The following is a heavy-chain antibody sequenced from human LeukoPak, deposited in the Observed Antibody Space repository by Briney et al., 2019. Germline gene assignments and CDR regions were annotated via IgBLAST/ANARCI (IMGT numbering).Heavy chain of an antibody. Sequence: ASVKVSCKASGGTFSSYAISWVRQAPGQGLEWMGRIIPILGIANYAQKFQGRATITADKSTSTAYMELSSLRSEDTAVYYCAEARILTGYYNLDYWGQGTLVTVSS. CDR3: AEARILTGYYNLDY. CDR1: GGTFSSYA. V-gene: IGHV1-69*04. D-gene: IGHD3-9*01. CDR2: IIPILGIA. J-gene: IGHJ4*02.